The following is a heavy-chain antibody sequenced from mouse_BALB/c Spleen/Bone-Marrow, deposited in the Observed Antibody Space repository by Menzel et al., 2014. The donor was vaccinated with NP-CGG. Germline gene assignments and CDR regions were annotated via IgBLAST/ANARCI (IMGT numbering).Heavy chain of an antibody. Sequence: EVQLVESGGGLVQPGGSRKLSCAASGFTFSSFGMHWVRQAPEKGLEWVAYISSGSSTIYYADTVKGRFTISRDNPKNTLFLQMTSLRSEDTAMYYCAREVLRDYFDYWGQGTTLTVSS. V-gene: IGHV5-17*02. D-gene: IGHD1-1*01. J-gene: IGHJ2*01. CDR1: GFTFSSFG. CDR3: AREVLRDYFDY. CDR2: ISSGSSTI.